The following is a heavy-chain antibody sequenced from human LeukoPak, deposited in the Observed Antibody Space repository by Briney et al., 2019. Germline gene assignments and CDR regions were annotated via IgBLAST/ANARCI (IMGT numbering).Heavy chain of an antibody. Sequence: SETLSLTCAVYGGSFSGYYWSWIRQSPGKGLEWIGEIDLRGSTNYNPSLKSRVTISIDTSKNQFSLKLSSVTAADTAVYYCARPVYCSATTCQGPFDYWGQGTLATVSS. D-gene: IGHD2-2*01. CDR2: IDLRGST. CDR1: GGSFSGYY. J-gene: IGHJ4*02. CDR3: ARPVYCSATTCQGPFDY. V-gene: IGHV4-34*01.